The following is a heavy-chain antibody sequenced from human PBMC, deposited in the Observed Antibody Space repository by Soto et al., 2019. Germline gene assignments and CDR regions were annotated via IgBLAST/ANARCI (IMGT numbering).Heavy chain of an antibody. J-gene: IGHJ6*02. CDR2: MSGSGGRT. CDR1: GFTFSSYA. Sequence: EVQLLESGGGLVQPGGSPRLSCAASGFTFSSYAITWVRQAPGKGLEWVSVMSGSGGRTYYADSVKGRFTISRDNSKNTRYLQMNSLRSEDTAVYYCASGRGRYFYYGMDVWGQGTTVTVSS. V-gene: IGHV3-23*01. CDR3: ASGRGRYFYYGMDV. D-gene: IGHD1-26*01.